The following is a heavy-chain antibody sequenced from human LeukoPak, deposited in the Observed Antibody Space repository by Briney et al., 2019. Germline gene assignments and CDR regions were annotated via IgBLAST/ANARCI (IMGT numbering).Heavy chain of an antibody. J-gene: IGHJ4*02. CDR3: AKDPNDYVWGSYIDY. CDR2: ISGSGGST. Sequence: GGSLRLSCAASGFPFSTYAMNWVRQAPGKGLEWVSAISGSGGSTYYADSVKGRFTISRDNSKNTLYLQMNSLRAEDTAVYYCAKDPNDYVWGSYIDYWGQGTLVTVSS. V-gene: IGHV3-23*01. D-gene: IGHD3-16*01. CDR1: GFPFSTYA.